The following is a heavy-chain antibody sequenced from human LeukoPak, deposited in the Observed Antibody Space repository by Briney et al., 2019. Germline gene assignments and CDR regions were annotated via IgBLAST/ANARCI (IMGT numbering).Heavy chain of an antibody. D-gene: IGHD6-13*01. Sequence: PSETLSLTCAVYGGSFSGYYWSWIRQPPGKGLEWIGEINHSGSTNYNPSLKSRVTISVDTSKNQFSLKLSPVTAADTAVYYCARRFDSSTLYYFDYWGQGTLVTVSS. V-gene: IGHV4-34*01. CDR2: INHSGST. CDR1: GGSFSGYY. J-gene: IGHJ4*02. CDR3: ARRFDSSTLYYFDY.